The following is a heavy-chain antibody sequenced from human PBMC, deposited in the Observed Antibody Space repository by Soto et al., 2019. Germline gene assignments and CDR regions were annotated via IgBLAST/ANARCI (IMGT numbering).Heavy chain of an antibody. J-gene: IGHJ5*01. CDR2: ISGSGDRT. CDR3: VKERTGHSYAHS. V-gene: IGHV3-23*01. D-gene: IGHD5-18*01. CDR1: GFTFSNYA. Sequence: EVQLLESGGGLVQPGGSLRLSCAASGFTFSNYAMSWLRQPPGKGLEWVSAISGSGDRTYYADSVKGRFTISRDNSKNTLDLQMSRLRAEGSAVYYCVKERTGHSYAHSWGHGTLVTVSS.